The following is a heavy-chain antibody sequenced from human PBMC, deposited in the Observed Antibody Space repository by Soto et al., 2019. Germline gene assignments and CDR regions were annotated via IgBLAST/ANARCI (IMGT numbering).Heavy chain of an antibody. Sequence: PGGSLRLSCVVSGFTFSNVWMNWVRQTPGKGLEWVGRIKSKWSGGITDYAAPVKGRFTISRDDSKNTVYLQMDSLKSEDTAINYCTSAGESSGLGYWAQGTLVTVSS. V-gene: IGHV3-15*07. J-gene: IGHJ4*02. CDR1: GFTFSNVW. CDR2: IKSKWSGGIT. D-gene: IGHD3-16*01. CDR3: TSAGESSGLGY.